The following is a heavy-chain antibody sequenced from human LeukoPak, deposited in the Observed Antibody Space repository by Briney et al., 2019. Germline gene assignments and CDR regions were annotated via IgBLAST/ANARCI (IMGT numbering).Heavy chain of an antibody. CDR2: ISAYNGNT. Sequence: ASVKVSCKASGYTFTGYGISWVRQAPGQGLEWMGWISAYNGNTNYAQKLQGRVTMTTETSTSTAYMDLRSLRSDDTAVYYCARGYDDMLTGYPKEDYWGQGTLVTVSS. V-gene: IGHV1-18*01. D-gene: IGHD3-9*01. CDR1: GYTFTGYG. CDR3: ARGYDDMLTGYPKEDY. J-gene: IGHJ4*02.